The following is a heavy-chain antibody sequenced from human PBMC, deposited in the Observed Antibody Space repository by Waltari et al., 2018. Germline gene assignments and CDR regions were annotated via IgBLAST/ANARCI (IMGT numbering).Heavy chain of an antibody. V-gene: IGHV4-34*01. CDR2: SNHSGST. CDR1: GGSFSGYY. J-gene: IGHJ4*02. Sequence: QVQLQQWGAGLLKPSETLSLTCAVYGGSFSGYYWSWIHQPPGKGLEWIGESNHSGSTNSNPSLKRRVTISVDTAKNQFSLKLSSVTAADTAVYYCARGPPRGVATFGWRYWGQGTLVTVSS. CDR3: ARGPPRGVATFGWRY. D-gene: IGHD3-16*01.